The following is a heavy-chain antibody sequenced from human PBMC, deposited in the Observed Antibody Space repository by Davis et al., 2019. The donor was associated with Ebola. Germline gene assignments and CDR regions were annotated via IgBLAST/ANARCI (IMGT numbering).Heavy chain of an antibody. D-gene: IGHD1-1*01. J-gene: IGHJ4*02. CDR2: INPHNNNT. CDR1: GYTFTNYG. CDR3: ARAQLPTTSDH. V-gene: IGHV1-18*04. Sequence: ASVKVSCKASGYTFTNYGITWVRQAPGQGLEWMGWINPHNNNTNYAQNVQGRFIMTSDTATTTAYMEVGSLRSDDTAVYDCARAQLPTTSDHWGQGTLVTVSS.